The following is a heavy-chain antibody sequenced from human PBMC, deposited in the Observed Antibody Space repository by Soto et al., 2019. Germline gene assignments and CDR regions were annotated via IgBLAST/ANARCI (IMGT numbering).Heavy chain of an antibody. CDR2: INSDGSTT. J-gene: IGHJ4*02. CDR1: GFTFSNSW. CDR3: ARDRSYTTDY. V-gene: IGHV3-74*01. D-gene: IGHD1-26*01. Sequence: EVQLVESGGGFVQPGGFLRLSCAASGFTFSNSWMHWVRQAPGKGLVWVSYINSDGSTTTYADSVKGRFTISRDNAKNTVYLQITSLTAEDTAVYYCARDRSYTTDYWGQGTLVTVSS.